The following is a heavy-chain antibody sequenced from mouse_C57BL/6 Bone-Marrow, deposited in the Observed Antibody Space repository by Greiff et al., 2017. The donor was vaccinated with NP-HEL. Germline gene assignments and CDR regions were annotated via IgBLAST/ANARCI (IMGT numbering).Heavy chain of an antibody. CDR3: ARPYYDYDGYAMDY. CDR1: GYAFTNYL. V-gene: IGHV1-54*01. J-gene: IGHJ4*01. Sequence: VQLPQSGAELVRPGTSVKVSCKASGYAFTNYLIEWVKQRPGQGLEWIGVINPGSGGTNYNEKFKGKATLTADKSSSTAYMQLSSLTSEDSAVYFCARPYYDYDGYAMDYWGQGTSVTVSS. D-gene: IGHD2-4*01. CDR2: INPGSGGT.